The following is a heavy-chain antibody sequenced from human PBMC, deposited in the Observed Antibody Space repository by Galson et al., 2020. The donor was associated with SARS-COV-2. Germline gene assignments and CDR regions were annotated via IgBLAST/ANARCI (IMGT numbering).Heavy chain of an antibody. CDR2: ISGTSTNI. V-gene: IGHV3-21*06. CDR3: TRERGYSYGYSDY. J-gene: IGHJ4*02. Sequence: NSGGSLTLSCAASGFTFSSYSMNWLRQAPGKGLEWVSSISGTSTNIYYADSVKGRFTISRDNAKNSLYLQMNSLGTEDTAVYYCTRERGYSYGYSDYWGQGTLVTVSS. CDR1: GFTFSSYS. D-gene: IGHD5-18*01.